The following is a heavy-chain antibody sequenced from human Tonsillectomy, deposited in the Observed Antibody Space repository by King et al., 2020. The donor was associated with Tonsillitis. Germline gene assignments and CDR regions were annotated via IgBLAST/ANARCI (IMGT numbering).Heavy chain of an antibody. V-gene: IGHV3-48*03. J-gene: IGHJ4*02. CDR1: GFTFSSYE. CDR2: ISSSGSTI. CDR3: AGDPEGYSYGYGYDY. D-gene: IGHD5-18*01. Sequence: VQLVESGGGLVQPGGSLRLSCAASGFTFSSYEMNWVRQAPGKGLEWVSYISSSGSTIYYADSVKGRFTISRDNAKNSLYLQMNSLRAEDTAVYYCAGDPEGYSYGYGYDYWGQGTLVTVSS.